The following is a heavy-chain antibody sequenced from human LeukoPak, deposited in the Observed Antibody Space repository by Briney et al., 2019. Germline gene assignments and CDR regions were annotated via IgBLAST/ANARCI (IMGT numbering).Heavy chain of an antibody. V-gene: IGHV1-2*02. CDR1: GYTFTGYY. Sequence: ASVKVSCKASGYTFTGYYMHWVRQAPGQGLEWMGWINPNSGGTNYAQKFQGRVTMTRDTSISTAYMELSSLKSDDTAVYYCASSAPYSSSWFNVWGKGTTVTVSS. CDR2: INPNSGGT. D-gene: IGHD6-13*01. CDR3: ASSAPYSSSWFNV. J-gene: IGHJ6*04.